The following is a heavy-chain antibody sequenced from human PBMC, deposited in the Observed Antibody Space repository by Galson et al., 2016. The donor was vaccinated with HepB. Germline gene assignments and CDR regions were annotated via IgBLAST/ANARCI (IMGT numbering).Heavy chain of an antibody. CDR3: ARGGGGGDDY. CDR2: INSDGTSK. Sequence: SLRLSCAASGFTFSSYWMHWVRQAPGKGLVWVSRINSDGTSKNYADSVKGRFTVSRDNAKNSLHLQMNSLRAEDTAVYYCARGGGGGDDYWGQGTLVTVSS. D-gene: IGHD2-21*01. V-gene: IGHV3-74*01. J-gene: IGHJ4*02. CDR1: GFTFSSYW.